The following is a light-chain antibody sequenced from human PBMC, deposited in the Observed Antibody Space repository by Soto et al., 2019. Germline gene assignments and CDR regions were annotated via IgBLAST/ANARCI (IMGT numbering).Light chain of an antibody. CDR2: DAS. V-gene: IGKV3-11*01. CDR3: QQRSNWWK. J-gene: IGKJ1*01. Sequence: IVLTQSPATLSLSPWERATLSCRASQSVSSYLAWYQQKPGQAPRLLIYDASNRATGIPARFSGSGSGTDFTLTISSLEPEDFAVYYCQQRSNWWKFGQGTKVDIK. CDR1: QSVSSY.